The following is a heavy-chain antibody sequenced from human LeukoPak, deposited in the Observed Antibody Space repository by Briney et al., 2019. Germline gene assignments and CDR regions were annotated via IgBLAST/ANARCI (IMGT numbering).Heavy chain of an antibody. Sequence: GGSLRLSCAASGFTFSSHWMHWVRQAPGKGLVWVSRINSDGSSITYADSVKGRFTISRDNAKNTLYLQMNSLRVEDTAVYYCAREGRVGGYDFDCWGQGTLVTVSS. CDR1: GFTFSSHW. V-gene: IGHV3-74*03. D-gene: IGHD5-12*01. J-gene: IGHJ4*02. CDR2: INSDGSSI. CDR3: AREGRVGGYDFDC.